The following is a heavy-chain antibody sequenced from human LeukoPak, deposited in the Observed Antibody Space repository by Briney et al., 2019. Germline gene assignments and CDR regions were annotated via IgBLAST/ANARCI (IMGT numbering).Heavy chain of an antibody. CDR1: GYSISSGYY. D-gene: IGHD6-19*01. V-gene: IGHV4-38-2*02. CDR3: ARLSSGWIDY. CDR2: IYHSGST. J-gene: IGHJ4*02. Sequence: TSETLSLTCTVSGYSISSGYYWGWIRPPPGKGLEWIGSIYHSGSTYYNPSLKSRVTISVDTSKNQFSLKLSSVTAADTAVYYCARLSSGWIDYWGQGTLVTVSS.